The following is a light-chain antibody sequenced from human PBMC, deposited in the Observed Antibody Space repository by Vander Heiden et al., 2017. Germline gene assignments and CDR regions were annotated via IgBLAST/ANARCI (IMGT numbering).Light chain of an antibody. CDR3: QSADSSDTYRVI. Sequence: SYELTQPPLVSVSPGQTPKITCSGSSLPNQYADWYQQRPGQAPVLIIYKDNERPSGIPERFSGYSSGTTVTLAISGVQAEDEADYYCQSADSSDTYRVIFGGGTKLTVL. CDR1: SLPNQY. J-gene: IGLJ2*01. CDR2: KDN. V-gene: IGLV3-25*03.